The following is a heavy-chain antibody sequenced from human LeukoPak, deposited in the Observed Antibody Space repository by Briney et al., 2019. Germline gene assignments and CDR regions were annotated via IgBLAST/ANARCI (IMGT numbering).Heavy chain of an antibody. Sequence: ASVKVSCKASGYTFTGNYIYWVRQAPGQGLEWLGWINPNGGGTNYAQTFQDRVTLTTDTSISTAYMELRRLTSDDTAVYYCARDVRHGVRGLPFDLWGQGTLVTVSS. CDR1: GYTFTGNY. V-gene: IGHV1-2*02. J-gene: IGHJ4*02. D-gene: IGHD3-10*01. CDR3: ARDVRHGVRGLPFDL. CDR2: INPNGGGT.